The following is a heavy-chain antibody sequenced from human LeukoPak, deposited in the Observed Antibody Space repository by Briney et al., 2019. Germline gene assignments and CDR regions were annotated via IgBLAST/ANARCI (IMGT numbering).Heavy chain of an antibody. CDR2: ISSSGSTI. CDR3: ARDEEYSSSSDAFDI. CDR1: GFTFSDYY. D-gene: IGHD6-6*01. J-gene: IGHJ3*02. Sequence: GGSVRLSCAASGFTFSDYYMSWIRQAPGKGLEWVSYISSSGSTIYYADSVKGRFTISRDNAKNSLYLQMNSLRAEDTAVYYCARDEEYSSSSDAFDIWGQGTMVTVSS. V-gene: IGHV3-11*04.